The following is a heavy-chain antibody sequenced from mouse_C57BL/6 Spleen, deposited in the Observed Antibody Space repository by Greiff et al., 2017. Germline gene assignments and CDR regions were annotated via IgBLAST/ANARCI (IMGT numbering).Heavy chain of an antibody. Sequence: EVQVVESGGGLVKPGGSLKLSCAASGFTFSDYGMHWVRQAPEKGLEWVAYISSGSSTIYYADTVKGRFTISRDNAKNTLFLQMTSLRSEDTAMYYCARQDYDEAYWGQGTLVTVSA. D-gene: IGHD2-4*01. CDR1: GFTFSDYG. V-gene: IGHV5-17*01. J-gene: IGHJ3*01. CDR2: ISSGSSTI. CDR3: ARQDYDEAY.